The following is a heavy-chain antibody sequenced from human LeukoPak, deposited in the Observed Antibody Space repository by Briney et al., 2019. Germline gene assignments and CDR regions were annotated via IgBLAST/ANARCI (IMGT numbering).Heavy chain of an antibody. D-gene: IGHD2-2*01. V-gene: IGHV3-53*01. J-gene: IGHJ4*02. CDR2: IYSGGST. CDR1: GFTVSSNY. Sequence: PGGSLRLSCAASGFTVSSNYMSWVRQAPGKGLEWVSVIYSGGSTYYADSVKGRFTVSRDNSKNTLYLQMDSLRAEDTAIYYCVPRHCGSITCYAGFDYWGQGTLVTVSS. CDR3: VPRHCGSITCYAGFDY.